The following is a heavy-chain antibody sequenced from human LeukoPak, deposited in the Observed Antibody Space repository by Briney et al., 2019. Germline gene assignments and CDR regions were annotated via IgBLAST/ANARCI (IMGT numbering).Heavy chain of an antibody. CDR2: ISAYNGNT. J-gene: IGHJ4*02. CDR1: GYTFTSYG. CDR3: ARDGAEGYCSSTSCYNFDY. Sequence: ASVKVSCNASGYTFTSYGISWVRQAPGQRLEWMGWISAYNGNTNYAQKLQGRVTMTTDTSTSTAYMELRSLRSDDTAVYYCARDGAEGYCSSTSCYNFDYWGQGTLVTVSS. D-gene: IGHD2-2*02. V-gene: IGHV1-18*01.